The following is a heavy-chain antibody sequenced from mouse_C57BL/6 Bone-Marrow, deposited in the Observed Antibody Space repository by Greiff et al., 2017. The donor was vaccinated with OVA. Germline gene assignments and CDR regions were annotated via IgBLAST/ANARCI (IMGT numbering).Heavy chain of an antibody. J-gene: IGHJ2*01. V-gene: IGHV1-69*01. D-gene: IGHD2-2*01. CDR3: ARGGYAFDY. CDR2: IDPSDSYT. Sequence: LQQPGAELVMPGASVKLSCKASGYTFTSYWMHWVKQRPGQGLEWIGEIDPSDSYTNYNQKFKGKSTLTVAKSSSTAYMQLSSLTSEDSAVYYCARGGYAFDYWGQGTTLTVSS. CDR1: GYTFTSYW.